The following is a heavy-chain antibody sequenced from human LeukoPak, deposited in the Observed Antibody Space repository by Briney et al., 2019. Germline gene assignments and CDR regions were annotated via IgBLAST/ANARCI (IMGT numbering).Heavy chain of an antibody. CDR1: GYTFTSYG. V-gene: IGHV1-18*01. CDR3: ARNFRYCSGGSCYSGGWYYYMDV. J-gene: IGHJ6*03. CDR2: ISAYNGNT. D-gene: IGHD2-15*01. Sequence: ASVKVSCKASGYTFTSYGISWVRQAPGQGLEWMGWISAYNGNTNYAQKLHGRVTMTTDTSTSTAYMELRSLRSDDTAVYYWARNFRYCSGGSCYSGGWYYYMDVWGKGTTVTIS.